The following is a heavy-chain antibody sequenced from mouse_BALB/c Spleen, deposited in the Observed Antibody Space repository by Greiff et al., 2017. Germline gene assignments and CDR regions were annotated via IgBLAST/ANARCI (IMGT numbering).Heavy chain of an antibody. D-gene: IGHD3-3*01. CDR1: GFNIKDYY. V-gene: IGHV14-1*02. J-gene: IGHJ2*01. CDR2: IDPENGNT. CDR3: AKGGGTGDY. Sequence: EVQLQQSGAELVRPGALVKLTCKASGFNIKDYYMHWVKQTPEQGLEWIGWIDPENGNTIYDPKFQGKASITADTSSNTAYMQLSSLKTEDTAVYYCAKGGGTGDYWGQGTTLTVSS.